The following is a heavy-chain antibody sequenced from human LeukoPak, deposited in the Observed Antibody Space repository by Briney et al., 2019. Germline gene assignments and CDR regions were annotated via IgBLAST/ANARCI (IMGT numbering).Heavy chain of an antibody. CDR3: ATAPILRGEGGEHYKYGMDV. V-gene: IGHV4-4*02. D-gene: IGHD2-2*02. CDR2: IYHNGTL. J-gene: IGHJ6*02. Sequence: KPSETLFLTCAVSVGSLSSGNWWTWVRPSPREGLEWVGGIYHNGTLNYNPSLKSRVAISADSFKNHFSLKLTSVTAADTAVYYCATAPILRGEGGEHYKYGMDVWGQGTTVIVSS. CDR1: VGSLSSGNW.